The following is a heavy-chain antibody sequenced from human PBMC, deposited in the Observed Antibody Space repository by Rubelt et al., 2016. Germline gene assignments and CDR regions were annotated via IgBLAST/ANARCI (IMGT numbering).Heavy chain of an antibody. CDR3: ARAASTVTTLLDLGY. J-gene: IGHJ4*02. Sequence: QVQLVQSGAEVKKPGASVKVSCKASGYTFTSYYMHWVRQAPGQGLEWMGIINPSGGSTSYAQKFKGRVTRTRDTSTSKVYMELSSLRSEDTAVYYCARAASTVTTLLDLGYWGQGTLVTVSS. D-gene: IGHD4-17*01. V-gene: IGHV1-46*01. CDR2: INPSGGST. CDR1: GYTFTSYY.